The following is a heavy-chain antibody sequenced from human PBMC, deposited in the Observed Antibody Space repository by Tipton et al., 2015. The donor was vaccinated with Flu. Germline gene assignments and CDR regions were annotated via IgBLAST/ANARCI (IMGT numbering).Heavy chain of an antibody. D-gene: IGHD5-12*01. Sequence: LRLSCTVSGGSISGYYWSWIRQPPGKGLEWIAYIYYSGSTNYNPSLKSRVAISVDMSKNQFSLKLSSVTAADTAVYYCARRDSGYDPEGYWGQGTLVTVSS. J-gene: IGHJ4*02. CDR2: IYYSGST. CDR1: GGSISGYY. CDR3: ARRDSGYDPEGY. V-gene: IGHV4-59*01.